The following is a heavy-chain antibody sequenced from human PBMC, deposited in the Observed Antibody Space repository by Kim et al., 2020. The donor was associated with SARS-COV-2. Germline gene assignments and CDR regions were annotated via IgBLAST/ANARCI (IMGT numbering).Heavy chain of an antibody. CDR3: ARGFSTTMVRGVSEFDY. Sequence: SETLSLTCAVYGGSFSGYYWSWIRQPPGKGLEWIGEINHSVSTNYNPSLKSRVTISVDTSKNQFSLKLSSVTAADTTVYYCARGFSTTMVRGVSEFDYWGQGTLVTVSS. V-gene: IGHV4-34*01. J-gene: IGHJ4*02. CDR1: GGSFSGYY. D-gene: IGHD3-10*01. CDR2: INHSVST.